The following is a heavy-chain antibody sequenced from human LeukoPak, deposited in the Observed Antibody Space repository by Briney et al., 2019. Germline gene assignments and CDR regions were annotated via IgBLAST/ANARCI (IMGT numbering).Heavy chain of an antibody. CDR2: IIPIFGTA. CDR3: ARGDLRFLEWLSEYYFDY. V-gene: IGHV1-69*13. D-gene: IGHD3-3*01. Sequence: GASVKVSCKASGGTFSSYAISWVRQAPGQGLEWMGGIIPIFGTANYAQKFQGRVTITADESTSTAYVELSSLRSEDTAVYYCARGDLRFLEWLSEYYFDYWGQGTLVTVSS. CDR1: GGTFSSYA. J-gene: IGHJ4*02.